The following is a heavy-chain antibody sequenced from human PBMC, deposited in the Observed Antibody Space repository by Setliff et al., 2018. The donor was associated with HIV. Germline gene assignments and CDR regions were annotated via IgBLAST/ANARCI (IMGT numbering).Heavy chain of an antibody. D-gene: IGHD6-19*01. CDR2: IWYDGSNK. Sequence: GGSLRLSCAASGFTFSSYGMHWVRQAPGKGLEWVAVIWYDGSNKYYADSVKGRFTISRDNSKNTLYLQMNSLRAEDTAVYYCAREGGVKQWLAQDYYYYWGQGTLVTVSS. J-gene: IGHJ4*02. CDR1: GFTFSSYG. V-gene: IGHV3-33*01. CDR3: AREGGVKQWLAQDYYYY.